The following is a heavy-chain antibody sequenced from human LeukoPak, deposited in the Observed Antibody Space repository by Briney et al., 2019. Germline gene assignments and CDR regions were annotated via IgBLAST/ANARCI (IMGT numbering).Heavy chain of an antibody. Sequence: SETLSLTCTVSGGSISSYYWSWIRQPAGKGLEWIGRIYTSGSTNYNPSLKSRVTMSVDTSKNHFSLKLSSVTAADTAVYYCARGPRNCSGGSCYSSWGPYYYGMDVWGQGTTVTVSS. CDR3: ARGPRNCSGGSCYSSWGPYYYGMDV. J-gene: IGHJ6*02. D-gene: IGHD2-15*01. V-gene: IGHV4-4*07. CDR2: IYTSGST. CDR1: GGSISSYY.